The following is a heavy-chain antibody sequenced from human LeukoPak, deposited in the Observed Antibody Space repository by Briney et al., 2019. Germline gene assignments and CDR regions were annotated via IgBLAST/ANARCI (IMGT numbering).Heavy chain of an antibody. Sequence: SETLSLTCTVSGDSISSYYWSWIRQPPGKGLEYIGYISYSGSTNYNPSLKSRVTISVDTSKNQFSLKLGSVTAADTAVYYCARRFYDFWSGYLYYFDYWGQGTLVTVSS. J-gene: IGHJ4*02. CDR1: GDSISSYY. D-gene: IGHD3-3*01. CDR2: ISYSGST. V-gene: IGHV4-59*01. CDR3: ARRFYDFWSGYLYYFDY.